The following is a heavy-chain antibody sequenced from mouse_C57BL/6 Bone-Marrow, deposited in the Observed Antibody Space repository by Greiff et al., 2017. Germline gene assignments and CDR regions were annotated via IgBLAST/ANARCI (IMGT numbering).Heavy chain of an antibody. CDR2: ILPSIGRT. V-gene: IGHV15-2*01. CDR1: DSEVFPIAY. Sequence: VKLQQSGSELRSPGSSVKLSCKDFDSEVFPIAYMSWVRQKPGHGFEWIGGILPSIGRTIYGEKFEDKAKLDADTLYNTAYLELNSLTSEDSAIYYCAGGNEGFDDWGQGTTLTVPS. CDR3: AGGNEGFDD. J-gene: IGHJ2*01.